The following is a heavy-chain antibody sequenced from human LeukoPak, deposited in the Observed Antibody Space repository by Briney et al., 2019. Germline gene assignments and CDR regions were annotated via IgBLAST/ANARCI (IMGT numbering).Heavy chain of an antibody. Sequence: GGSLRLSCAASGFTLSNYEMNWVRQAPGKGLEWLSYISRSGSPIYYADSVKGRFTISRDNAKNSLYLQMNSLRAEGTAVYYCARDLVYWGQGTLVTVSS. D-gene: IGHD6-6*01. CDR3: ARDLVY. V-gene: IGHV3-48*03. CDR2: ISRSGSPI. CDR1: GFTLSNYE. J-gene: IGHJ4*02.